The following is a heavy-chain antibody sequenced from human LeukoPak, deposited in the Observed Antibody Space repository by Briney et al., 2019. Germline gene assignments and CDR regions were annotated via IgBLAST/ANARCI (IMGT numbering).Heavy chain of an antibody. CDR1: GGSISSGGYY. Sequence: PSETLSLTCTVSGGSISSGGYYWSWIRQPPGEGLEWIGSIYYSGSTYYNPSLKSRVTMSVDTSKKQISLKLSSVTAADTAVYYCVRQGSRDGYDVWSGYLDWFDPWGQGILVTVSS. V-gene: IGHV4-39*01. CDR3: VRQGSRDGYDVWSGYLDWFDP. D-gene: IGHD3-3*01. CDR2: IYYSGST. J-gene: IGHJ5*02.